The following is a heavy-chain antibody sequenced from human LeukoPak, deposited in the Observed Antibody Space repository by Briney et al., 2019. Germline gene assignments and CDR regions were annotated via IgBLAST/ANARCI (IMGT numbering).Heavy chain of an antibody. CDR3: ATLSIVVVPAAIDNWFDP. J-gene: IGHJ5*02. D-gene: IGHD2-2*02. CDR1: GYTFTSYD. Sequence: ASVKVSCKASGYTFTSYDINWVRQATGQGLEWMGWMNPNSGNTGYAQKFQGRVTMTGNTSISTAYMELSSLRSEDTAVYYCATLSIVVVPAAIDNWFDPWGQGTLVTVSS. V-gene: IGHV1-8*01. CDR2: MNPNSGNT.